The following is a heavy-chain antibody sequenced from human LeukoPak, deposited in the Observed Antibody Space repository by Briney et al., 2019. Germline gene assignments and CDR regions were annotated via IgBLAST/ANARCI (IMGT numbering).Heavy chain of an antibody. CDR1: GFAFSSYS. CDR3: AKDLGGEGGSGFPGQ. D-gene: IGHD3-10*01. V-gene: IGHV3-23*01. CDR2: ISGSGADT. J-gene: IGHJ4*02. Sequence: PGGSLRLSCAACGFAFSSYSMSLVRQAPGKGLEWVSAISGSGADTYYTDSVKGRFTISRDNSKTTLFLQMNSLRAEDTAIYYCAKDLGGEGGSGFPGQWGQGTLVTVSS.